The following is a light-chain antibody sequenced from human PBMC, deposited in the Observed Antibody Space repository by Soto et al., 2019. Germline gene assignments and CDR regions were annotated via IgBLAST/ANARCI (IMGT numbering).Light chain of an antibody. CDR1: QSISSN. V-gene: IGKV3-11*01. J-gene: IGKJ4*01. CDR2: RTS. CDR3: QQRSTWPRGLT. Sequence: EIGVTKSASTLSVYPGERATLSCRASQSISSNLAWYQQKPGQAPRLLMFRTSSRATGFPARFSGSGSGTDFTLTISSLEPEDFAVYHCQQRSTWPRGLTFAGGTKVDIK.